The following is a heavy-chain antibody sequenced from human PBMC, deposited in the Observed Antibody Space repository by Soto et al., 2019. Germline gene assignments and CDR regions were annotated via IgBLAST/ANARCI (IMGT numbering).Heavy chain of an antibody. CDR3: ARGPHRPRRWIQLWLPPFDY. CDR2: IYPGDSDT. CDR1: GYSFTSYW. V-gene: IGHV5-51*01. Sequence: GESLKISCKGSGYSFTSYWIGWVRQIPWKGLEWMGIIYPGDSDTRYSPSFQGQVTISADKSISTAYLQWSSLKASDTAMYYCARGPHRPRRWIQLWLPPFDYWGQGTLVTVSS. D-gene: IGHD5-18*01. J-gene: IGHJ4*02.